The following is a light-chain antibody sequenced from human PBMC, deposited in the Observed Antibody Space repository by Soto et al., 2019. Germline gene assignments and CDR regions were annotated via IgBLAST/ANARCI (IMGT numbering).Light chain of an antibody. CDR1: NIGSKS. J-gene: IGLJ1*01. CDR3: QVWDSSSDLQV. Sequence: SSELTQPPSVSVAPGKTARITCGGNNIGSKSVHWYQQKPGQAPVLVIYYDSDRPSGIPERFSGSNSGNTATLTISRVEAGDEADYYCQVWDSSSDLQVFGTGTKLTVL. V-gene: IGLV3-21*04. CDR2: YDS.